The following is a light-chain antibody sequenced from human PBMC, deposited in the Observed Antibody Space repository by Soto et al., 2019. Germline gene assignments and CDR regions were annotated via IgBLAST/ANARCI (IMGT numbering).Light chain of an antibody. CDR2: VAS. Sequence: DIQMTQSPSSLSASVGDRVTITCRASQNIINYFNWYQQKPGKAPQLLIYVASRLESGVPSRFSGSGSGTDFTLTISSLQPEDFATYYCQQSYNAPITFGQGTRLEIK. CDR3: QQSYNAPIT. J-gene: IGKJ5*01. V-gene: IGKV1-39*01. CDR1: QNIINY.